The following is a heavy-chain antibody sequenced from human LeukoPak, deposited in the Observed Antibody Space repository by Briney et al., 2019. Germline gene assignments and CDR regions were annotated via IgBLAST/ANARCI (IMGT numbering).Heavy chain of an antibody. CDR2: IRNDGSNK. CDR1: GFTFSSNG. CDR3: AREYCSGGSCYDY. D-gene: IGHD2-15*01. J-gene: IGHJ4*02. V-gene: IGHV3-30*02. Sequence: GGSLRLSCVASGFTFSSNGMHWVRQAPGKGLEWVAFIRNDGSNKYYVDSVKGRFTIYRDNSKNTLYLQMNSLRAEDTAVYYCAREYCSGGSCYDYWGQGTLVTVSS.